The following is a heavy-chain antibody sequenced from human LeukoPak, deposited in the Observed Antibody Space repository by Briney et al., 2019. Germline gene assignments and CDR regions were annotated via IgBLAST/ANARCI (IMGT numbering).Heavy chain of an antibody. Sequence: PSETLSLTCSVSGGSISSYYCNWIRQPPGKGLEWIGYIHYSGSTNYNLSLKSRVTISVDTSKNQFSLKLSSVTAADTAVYYCARGDVFSDYWGQGTLVTVSS. CDR2: IHYSGST. V-gene: IGHV4-59*01. CDR3: ARGDVFSDY. CDR1: GGSISSYY. J-gene: IGHJ4*02. D-gene: IGHD5-24*01.